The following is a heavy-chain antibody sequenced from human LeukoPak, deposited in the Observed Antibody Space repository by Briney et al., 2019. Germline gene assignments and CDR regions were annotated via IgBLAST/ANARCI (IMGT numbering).Heavy chain of an antibody. V-gene: IGHV4-30-2*01. Sequence: PSETLSLTCAVSGGSISSGGYSWSRIRQPPGKGLEWIGYIYHSGSTYYNPSLKSRVTISVDRSKNQFSLKLSSVTAADTAVYYCARASYSSSPLGAFDIWGQGTMVTVSS. J-gene: IGHJ3*02. CDR2: IYHSGST. CDR3: ARASYSSSPLGAFDI. D-gene: IGHD6-13*01. CDR1: GGSISSGGYS.